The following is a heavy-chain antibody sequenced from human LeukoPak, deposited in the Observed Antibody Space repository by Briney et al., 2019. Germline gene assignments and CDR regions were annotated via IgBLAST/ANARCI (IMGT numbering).Heavy chain of an antibody. Sequence: GSLRLSCAASGFTFSSYAMSWVRQPPGKGLEWIGEINHSGSTNYNPSLKSRVTISIDTSKNQFSLKLSSVTAEDTALYYCARGPGTWYYYWGQGTLVTVSS. J-gene: IGHJ4*02. V-gene: IGHV4-34*01. CDR2: INHSGST. CDR1: GFTFSSYA. D-gene: IGHD6-13*01. CDR3: ARGPGTWYYY.